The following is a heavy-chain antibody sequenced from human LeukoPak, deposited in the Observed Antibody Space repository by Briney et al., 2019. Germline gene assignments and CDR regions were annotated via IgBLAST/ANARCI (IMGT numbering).Heavy chain of an antibody. CDR2: IRGNGGST. Sequence: GGSLRLSCAASGFTFRSYAMSWVRQAPGKGLESVSGIRGNGGSTYYADSVKGRFTIYRDNFENMLYLQMNSLRAEDTAVYYCAKDPTRYGDYTEYFQHWGQGTLVTVSS. J-gene: IGHJ1*01. CDR1: GFTFRSYA. CDR3: AKDPTRYGDYTEYFQH. D-gene: IGHD2-21*02. V-gene: IGHV3-23*01.